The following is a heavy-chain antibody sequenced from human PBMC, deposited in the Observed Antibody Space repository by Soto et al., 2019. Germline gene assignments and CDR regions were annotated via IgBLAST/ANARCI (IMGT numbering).Heavy chain of an antibody. D-gene: IGHD3-3*01. V-gene: IGHV3-15*01. CDR2: IKSKTDGGTT. Sequence: PGGSLRLSCAASGFTFSNALMSWVREAPGKGLEWVGRIKSKTDGGTTDYAAPVKGRFTISRDDSKNTLYLQMNSLKTEDTAVYYCTTEKILTIFGVVTGNGMDVWGPGTTMTV. J-gene: IGHJ6*02. CDR1: GFTFSNAL. CDR3: TTEKILTIFGVVTGNGMDV.